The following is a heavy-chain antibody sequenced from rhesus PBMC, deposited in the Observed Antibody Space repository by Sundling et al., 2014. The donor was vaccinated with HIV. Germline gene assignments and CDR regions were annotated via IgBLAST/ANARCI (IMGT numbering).Heavy chain of an antibody. D-gene: IGHD1-26*01. CDR1: GGFISGSNW. Sequence: QVQLQESGPGLVKPSETLSLTCAVSGGFISGSNWWTWIRQSPGKGLEWIGNIHGSSGNTYYNPSLKSRVSISTDTSKNQFFLRLSSVTAADTAVYYCASSVTGTTRYFDLWGPGTPITISS. J-gene: IGHJ2*01. CDR2: IHGSSGNT. CDR3: ASSVTGTTRYFDL. V-gene: IGHV4-65*02.